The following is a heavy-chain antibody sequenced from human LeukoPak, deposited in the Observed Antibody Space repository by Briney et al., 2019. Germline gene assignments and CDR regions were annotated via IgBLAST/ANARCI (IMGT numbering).Heavy chain of an antibody. CDR1: GGSISSSGYS. CDR3: ARGHGSGEFDY. D-gene: IGHD3-10*01. CDR2: IYHSGST. V-gene: IGHV4-30-2*01. J-gene: IGHJ4*02. Sequence: NPSQTLSPTCAVSGGSISSSGYSWSWIRQPPGKGLEWIGYIYHSGSTYYNPSLKSRVTISVDRSKNQFSLKLSSVTAADTAVYYCARGHGSGEFDYWGQGTLVTVSS.